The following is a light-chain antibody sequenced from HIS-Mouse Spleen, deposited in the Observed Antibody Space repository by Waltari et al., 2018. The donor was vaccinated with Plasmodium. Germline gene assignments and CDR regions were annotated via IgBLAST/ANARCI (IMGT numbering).Light chain of an antibody. CDR1: ALPKQY. J-gene: IGLJ3*02. CDR2: KDS. V-gene: IGLV3-25*03. Sequence: SYELTQPLSVSVSPGQTARITCSGDALPKQYAYWYQQKPGQAPVLGIYKDSERPSGIPERFSGSSSGTTVTLTISGVQAEDEADYYCQSADSSGTPNWVFGGGTKLTVL. CDR3: QSADSSGTPNWV.